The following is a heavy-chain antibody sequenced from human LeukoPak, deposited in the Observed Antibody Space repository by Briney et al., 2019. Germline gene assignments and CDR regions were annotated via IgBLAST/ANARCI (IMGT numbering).Heavy chain of an antibody. CDR3: AQIGYDSGARYFDY. Sequence: GGSLRLSCAASGFTFSSYAMSWVRQAPGKGLEWVSSIGTGGSTYYADSVKGRFTVSRDNSKNTLYLQMSSLRAEDTAVYYCAQIGYDSGARYFDYWGQGTLVTVSS. V-gene: IGHV3-23*01. CDR2: IGTGGST. CDR1: GFTFSSYA. J-gene: IGHJ4*02. D-gene: IGHD3-22*01.